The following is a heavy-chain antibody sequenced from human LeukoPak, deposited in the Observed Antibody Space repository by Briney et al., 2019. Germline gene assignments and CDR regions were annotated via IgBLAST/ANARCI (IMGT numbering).Heavy chain of an antibody. CDR1: GFTFSSYG. CDR2: IWYDGSNK. CDR3: ARGDYYDFWSGYQNAFDY. V-gene: IGHV3-33*01. Sequence: GGSLRLSCAPSGFTFSSYGMHCVPEAPGKGVEWVADIWYDGSNKYYADSVKGRFTISRDNSKNTLYLQMNSLRAEDTAVYYCARGDYYDFWSGYQNAFDYWGQGTLVTVSS. D-gene: IGHD3-3*01. J-gene: IGHJ4*02.